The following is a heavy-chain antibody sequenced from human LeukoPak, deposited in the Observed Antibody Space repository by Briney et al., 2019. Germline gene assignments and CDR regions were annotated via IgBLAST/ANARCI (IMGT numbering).Heavy chain of an antibody. CDR1: GYTFTSYG. D-gene: IGHD2-2*01. J-gene: IGHJ4*02. V-gene: IGHV1-18*01. CDR2: ISTYNVKT. CDR3: ARGPSGCGTTSCYLDY. Sequence: ASVKVSCKASGYTFTSYGISWVRQAPGQGLEWMGWISTYNVKTNYAQKLQGRVTMTIDTSTGTAYMDLRSLRSDDTAVYYCARGPSGCGTTSCYLDYWGQGSLVTVSS.